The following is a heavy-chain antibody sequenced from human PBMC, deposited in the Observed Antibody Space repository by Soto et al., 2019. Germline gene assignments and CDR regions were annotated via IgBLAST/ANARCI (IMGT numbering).Heavy chain of an antibody. V-gene: IGHV3-23*01. CDR3: VKAVYLLDFDY. Sequence: GGSLRLSCAASGFTFSSYAMTWVRQAPGKGLEWVSTISGTGGNTYYADFVKGRFTISRDNSKNTVYLQMNSLRAEDTAVYYCVKAVYLLDFDYWGQGTLVTVSS. J-gene: IGHJ4*02. D-gene: IGHD1-20*01. CDR2: ISGTGGNT. CDR1: GFTFSSYA.